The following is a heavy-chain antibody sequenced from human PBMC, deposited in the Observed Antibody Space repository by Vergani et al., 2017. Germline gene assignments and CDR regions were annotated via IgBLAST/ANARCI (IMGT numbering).Heavy chain of an antibody. J-gene: IGHJ1*01. V-gene: IGHV3-30*03. D-gene: IGHD1-1*01. CDR1: GFTSSYYG. Sequence: QVHLVESGGGVVQPVRSLRLSCVVSGFTSSYYGMHWVRQAPGKGLEWVAVISYDGTQKYYADSVKGRFTISRDNSKSTLYLQMNSLRTEDTAVYYCATKSYGTPGCQIGYFKEWGQGTLVTVSS. CDR2: ISYDGTQK. CDR3: ATKSYGTPGCQIGYFKE.